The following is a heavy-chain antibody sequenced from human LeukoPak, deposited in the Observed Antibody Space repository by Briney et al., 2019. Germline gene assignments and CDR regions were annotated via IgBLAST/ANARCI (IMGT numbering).Heavy chain of an antibody. CDR3: AVSSRPALADY. Sequence: PSETLSLTCTVSGGSISSYYWGWIRQPPGKGLEWIGSIYYSGSTYYNPSLKSRVTISVDTSKNQFSLKLSSVTAADTAVYYCAVSSRPALADYWGQGTLVTVSS. J-gene: IGHJ4*02. V-gene: IGHV4-39*07. D-gene: IGHD2-2*01. CDR1: GGSISSYY. CDR2: IYYSGST.